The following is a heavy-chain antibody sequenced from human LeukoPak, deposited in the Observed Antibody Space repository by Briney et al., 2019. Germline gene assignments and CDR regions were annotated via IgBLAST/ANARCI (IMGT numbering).Heavy chain of an antibody. CDR2: IKSGSTTI. J-gene: IGHJ6*03. V-gene: IGHV3-48*01. CDR3: ARVPLDMDV. Sequence: TGGSLRLSCAASGFTFNYYSMNWVRQAPGKGLEWVSYIKSGSTTIYYADSVKGRFTISRDDANDLLYLQMNSLRAKDTAVYYCARVPLDMDVWGKGTTVTVSS. CDR1: GFTFNYYS.